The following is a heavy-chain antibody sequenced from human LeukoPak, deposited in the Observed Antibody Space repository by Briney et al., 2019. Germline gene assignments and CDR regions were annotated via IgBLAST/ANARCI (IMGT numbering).Heavy chain of an antibody. Sequence: QPGGSLRLSCAPSGLTFSVAGMHCVRQAPGKGLEWVSAITGNGGSTYYADSVKGRFTISRDNSKSTLYLQMNRLRAEDTAIYYCAKRSCSGNTCYRLDYWGQGTLVTVSS. CDR1: GLTFSVAG. J-gene: IGHJ4*02. CDR2: ITGNGGST. D-gene: IGHD6-19*01. V-gene: IGHV3-23*01. CDR3: AKRSCSGNTCYRLDY.